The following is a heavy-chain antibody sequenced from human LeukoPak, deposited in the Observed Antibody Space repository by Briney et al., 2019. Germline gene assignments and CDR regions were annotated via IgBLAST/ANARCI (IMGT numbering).Heavy chain of an antibody. V-gene: IGHV3-74*01. Sequence: GGPLRLSCAASGFTFSSYWMHWVRHAPGKGLVWVSRINSDGSSTSYADSVRGRFTLSRDNAKNTLYLQMNSLRDEDTAFYYCARGGQLVPFDYWGQGTLVTVSS. CDR1: GFTFSSYW. CDR2: INSDGSST. D-gene: IGHD6-6*01. J-gene: IGHJ4*02. CDR3: ARGGQLVPFDY.